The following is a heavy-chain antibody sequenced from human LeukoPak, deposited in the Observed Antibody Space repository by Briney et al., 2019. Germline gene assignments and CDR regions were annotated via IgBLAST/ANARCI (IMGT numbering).Heavy chain of an antibody. V-gene: IGHV3-21*01. CDR3: ARDLLATDAFDI. D-gene: IGHD1-26*01. J-gene: IGHJ3*02. CDR2: ISYTGTYI. Sequence: GSLRLSCVASAFSLNTYNMNWVRQAPGKGLEWVSSISYTGTYIYYADSVKGRFTISRDNAKNSLYLQMNSLRAEDTAVYYCARDLLATDAFDIWGQGTMVTVSS. CDR1: AFSLNTYN.